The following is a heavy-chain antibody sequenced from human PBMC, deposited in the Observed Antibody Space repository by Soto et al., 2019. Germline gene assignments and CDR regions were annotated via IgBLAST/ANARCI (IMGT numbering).Heavy chain of an antibody. J-gene: IGHJ4*02. D-gene: IGHD1-26*01. CDR2: IYWDDDK. CDR3: ARRPGGGSHWDY. Sequence: QITLKESGPPLVKPTQTLTLTCTFSGFSLSTSGVGVGWIRQPPGKALEWLALIYWDDDKRYSPSLKSRLTITKDTSKNQVVLTMTNMDTVDTATYYCARRPGGGSHWDYWGQGTLVTVSS. CDR1: GFSLSTSGVG. V-gene: IGHV2-5*02.